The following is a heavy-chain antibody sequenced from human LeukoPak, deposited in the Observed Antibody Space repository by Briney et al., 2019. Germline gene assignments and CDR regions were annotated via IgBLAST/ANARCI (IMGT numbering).Heavy chain of an antibody. D-gene: IGHD3-10*01. CDR1: GGSINSYY. CDR2: VYYIWWT. CDR3: ARVTEYYGSGRRHNYYSYYMDV. V-gene: IGHV4-59*01. J-gene: IGHJ6*03. Sequence: SETLSLTCTVAGGSINSYYWSWIRQPPGKGLEWVGYVYYIWWTNFNPSLKSRVTIPVDTSKTPFSLRLNSVTAADTAVYYCARVTEYYGSGRRHNYYSYYMDVWGKGTTVTISS.